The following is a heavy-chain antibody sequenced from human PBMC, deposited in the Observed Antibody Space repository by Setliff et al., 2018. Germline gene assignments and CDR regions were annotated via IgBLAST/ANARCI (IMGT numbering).Heavy chain of an antibody. Sequence: SETLSLTCAVSGYSISSGFSWVWIRQSPGKGLEWIGRILFSGDTYYNPSLKSRVTVSVDTSKNQFSLKLNSVTAADTALYFCAREVAGTYHYFDPWGQGTLVTVSS. V-gene: IGHV4-38-2*02. CDR3: AREVAGTYHYFDP. J-gene: IGHJ5*02. CDR1: GYSISSGFS. D-gene: IGHD6-19*01. CDR2: ILFSGDT.